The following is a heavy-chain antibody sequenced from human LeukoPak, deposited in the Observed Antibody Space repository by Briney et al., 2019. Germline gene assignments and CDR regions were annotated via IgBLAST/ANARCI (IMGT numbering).Heavy chain of an antibody. CDR3: ARVIAVADFDY. V-gene: IGHV1-69*04. CDR2: IIPILGIA. J-gene: IGHJ4*02. D-gene: IGHD6-19*01. CDR1: GGTFSSYA. Sequence: SVKVSCKASGGTFSSYAISWVRQAPGQGLEWMGRIIPILGIANYAQKFQGRVTITADKSTSTAYMELSSLRSEDTAVYYCARVIAVADFDYWGQGTLVTVSS.